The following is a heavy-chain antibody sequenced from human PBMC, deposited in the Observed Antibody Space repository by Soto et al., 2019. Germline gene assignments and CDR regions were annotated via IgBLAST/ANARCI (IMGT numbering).Heavy chain of an antibody. D-gene: IGHD2-21*02. CDR2: IYYSGST. V-gene: IGHV4-30-4*01. Sequence: TCTVSGGSISSGDYYWSWIRQPPGKGLEWIGYIYYSGSTYYNPSLKSRVTISVDTSKNQFSLKLSSVTAADTAVYYCSRDPGVVTALSFYYYYGMDVWGQGTTVTVSS. J-gene: IGHJ6*02. CDR3: SRDPGVVTALSFYYYYGMDV. CDR1: GGSISSGDYY.